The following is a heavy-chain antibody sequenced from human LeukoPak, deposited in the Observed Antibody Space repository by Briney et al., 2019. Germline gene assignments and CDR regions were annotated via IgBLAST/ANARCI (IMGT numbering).Heavy chain of an antibody. D-gene: IGHD3-22*01. CDR2: IDSDESTT. V-gene: IGHV3-74*01. CDR3: ARGANYYDSLRDAFDI. CDR1: GFTFSNFW. Sequence: GGSLRLSCAASGFTFSNFWMHWVRQVPGKGLVWVSRIDSDESTTNYADSVKGRFTISRDNAKSTLYLQMNSQRAEDTAVYYCARGANYYDSLRDAFDIWGQGTMVTVSS. J-gene: IGHJ3*02.